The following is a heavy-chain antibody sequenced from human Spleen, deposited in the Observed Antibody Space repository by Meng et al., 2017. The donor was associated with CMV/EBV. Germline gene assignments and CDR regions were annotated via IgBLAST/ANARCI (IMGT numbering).Heavy chain of an antibody. CDR2: INWSSHFI. D-gene: IGHD6-6*01. Sequence: GGSLRLSCAASGFTFSSYTMIWVRQAPGKGLEWLSYINWSSHFINYADSVKGRFTISRDNAKNPLYRQMNSLRAEDTAVYYCARGPRQLASPNYNGMDVWGQGTTVTVSS. V-gene: IGHV3-21*05. CDR1: GFTFSSYT. CDR3: ARGPRQLASPNYNGMDV. J-gene: IGHJ6*02.